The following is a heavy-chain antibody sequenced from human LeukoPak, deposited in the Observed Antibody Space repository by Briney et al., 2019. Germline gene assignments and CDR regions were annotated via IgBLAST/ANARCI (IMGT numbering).Heavy chain of an antibody. V-gene: IGHV3-23*01. CDR2: ISGSGGST. CDR3: AKPYYYDSSGYEHDAFDI. CDR1: GFTFSSYA. D-gene: IGHD3-22*01. Sequence: GGSLRLSCAASGFTFSSYAMSWVRQAPGKGLEWVSAISGSGGSTYYADSVKGRFTISRDNSKNTLYLQMNSLRAEDTAVYYCAKPYYYDSSGYEHDAFDIWGQGTMVTASS. J-gene: IGHJ3*02.